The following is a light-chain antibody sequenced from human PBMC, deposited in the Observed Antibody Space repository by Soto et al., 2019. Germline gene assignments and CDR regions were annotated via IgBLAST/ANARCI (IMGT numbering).Light chain of an antibody. CDR1: QSVSSSY. CDR3: QQYASSPYT. CDR2: GAS. V-gene: IGKV3-20*01. Sequence: EIVLTQSPGTLSLSPGEGATLSRRASQSVSSSYLAWYQQKPGQAPRLLIYGASRRATGIPDRFSGRESGTDFTLTITTLEPEDSAVYFCQQYASSPYTFGQGTKVDIK. J-gene: IGKJ2*01.